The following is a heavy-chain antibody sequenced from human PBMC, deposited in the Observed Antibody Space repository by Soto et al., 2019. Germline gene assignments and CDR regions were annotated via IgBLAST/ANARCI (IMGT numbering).Heavy chain of an antibody. J-gene: IGHJ3*02. D-gene: IGHD3-22*01. CDR2: INPSGGST. V-gene: IGHV1-46*01. CDR3: ARAYYEQAFDI. Sequence: ASVKVSCKASGYTFASYYMHWVRQAPGQGLEWMGIINPSGGSTSYAQKFQGRVTMTRDTSTSTVYMELSSLRSEDTAVYYCARAYYEQAFDIWGQGTMVTVSS. CDR1: GYTFASYY.